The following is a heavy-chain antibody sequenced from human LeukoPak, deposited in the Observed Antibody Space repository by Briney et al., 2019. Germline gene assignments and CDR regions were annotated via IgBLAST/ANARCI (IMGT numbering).Heavy chain of an antibody. J-gene: IGHJ4*02. CDR3: ARALLWFGEPSHIDY. D-gene: IGHD3-10*01. CDR2: INPYTGGT. V-gene: IGHV1-18*04. Sequence: ASVKVSCKASGYTFTNNYLYWVRQAPGQGLEWMGWINPYTGGTNYAQKLQGRVTMTTDTSTSTAYMELRSLRSDDTAVYYCARALLWFGEPSHIDYWGQGTLVTASS. CDR1: GYTFTNNY.